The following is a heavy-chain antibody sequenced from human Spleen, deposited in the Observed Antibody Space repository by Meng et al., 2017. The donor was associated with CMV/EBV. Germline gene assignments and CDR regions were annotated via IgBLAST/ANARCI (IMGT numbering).Heavy chain of an antibody. CDR3: AATGRRHCSGTRCYRGGFY. V-gene: IGHV3-23*01. J-gene: IGHJ4*02. D-gene: IGHD2-2*02. CDR2: ISGSGGST. Sequence: GGSLRLSCAASGFTFSSYAMSWVRQAPGKGLEWVSAISGSGGSTYYADSVKGRFTISRDNSKNTLYLQMNSLRAEDTAVYYCAATGRRHCSGTRCYRGGFYWGQGALVTVSS. CDR1: GFTFSSYA.